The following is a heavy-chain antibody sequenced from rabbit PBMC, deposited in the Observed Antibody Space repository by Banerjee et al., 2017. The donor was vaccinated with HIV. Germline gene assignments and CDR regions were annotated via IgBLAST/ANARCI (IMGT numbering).Heavy chain of an antibody. CDR3: ARRGSDWGDDL. J-gene: IGHJ4*01. CDR2: INAGSGGT. CDR1: AFSFSSGYD. V-gene: IGHV1S45*01. Sequence: QEQLEESGGDLVKPEGSLTLTCTASAFSFSSGYDMSWVRQAPGKGLEWIGYINAGSGGTYYASWAKGRFTISKTSSTTVTLQMTSLTAADTATYFCARRGSDWGDDLWGPGTLVTVS. D-gene: IGHD4-1*01.